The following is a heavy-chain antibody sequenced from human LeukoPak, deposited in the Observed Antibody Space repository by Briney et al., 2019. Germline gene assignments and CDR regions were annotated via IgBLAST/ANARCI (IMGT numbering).Heavy chain of an antibody. V-gene: IGHV4-38-2*02. CDR3: AKELARRTGGFDP. J-gene: IGHJ5*02. D-gene: IGHD3/OR15-3a*01. CDR1: AYSITNDNY. Sequence: SETLSLTCTVSAYSITNDNYWIWIRKSPGTGPEWIGSIYHSGTAYYNPSLKSRVTISADTSKNQFSLQLNSVTATDTAVYYCAKELARRTGGFDPWGQGTLVTVSS. CDR2: IYHSGTA.